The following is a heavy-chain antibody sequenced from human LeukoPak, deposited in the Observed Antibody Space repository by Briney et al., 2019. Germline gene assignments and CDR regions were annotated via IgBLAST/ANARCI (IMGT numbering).Heavy chain of an antibody. CDR2: IKSKTDGGTT. Sequence: PGGSLRLSCAASGFTSSNAWMSWVRQAPGKGLEWVGRIKSKTDGGTTDYAAPVKGRFTISRDDSKNTLYLQMNSLKTEDTAVYYCTTTDIVVVVAATLSSVWGQGTLVTVSS. D-gene: IGHD2-15*01. CDR3: TTTDIVVVVAATLSSV. J-gene: IGHJ4*02. V-gene: IGHV3-15*01. CDR1: GFTSSNAW.